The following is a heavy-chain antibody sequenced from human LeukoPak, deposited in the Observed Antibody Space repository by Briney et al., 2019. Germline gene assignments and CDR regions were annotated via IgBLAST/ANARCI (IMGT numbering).Heavy chain of an antibody. J-gene: IGHJ3*02. CDR1: GGSLSSYY. CDR3: ARDRGIAEAFDI. V-gene: IGHV4-59*12. CDR2: IYYSGSP. D-gene: IGHD6-13*01. Sequence: SETLSLTCPLSGGSLSSYYWGWVRPPPGKGLEWVGYIYYSGSPNYHHPLKRRATISVATSKNQFSLMLSSVTAAYTAVYNCARDRGIAEAFDIWGQGTMVTVSS.